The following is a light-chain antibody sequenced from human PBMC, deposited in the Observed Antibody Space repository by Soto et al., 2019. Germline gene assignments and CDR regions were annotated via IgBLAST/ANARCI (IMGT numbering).Light chain of an antibody. CDR1: SGHSRYS. CDR3: DTLDTNTRV. J-gene: IGLJ3*02. CDR2: IEGSGSY. Sequence: QLVLTQSSSASASLGSSVKLTCTLSSGHSRYSVAWHQQQPGKAPRYLMKIEGSGSYNKGSGVPDRFSGSTSGADRYLTISTLQFEDEADYYCDTLDTNTRVFVGGTKLTVL. V-gene: IGLV4-60*02.